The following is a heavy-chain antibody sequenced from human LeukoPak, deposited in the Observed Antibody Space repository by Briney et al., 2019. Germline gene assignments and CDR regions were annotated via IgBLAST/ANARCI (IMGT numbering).Heavy chain of an antibody. CDR3: AKTYSSSWYGDAFDI. Sequence: PGGSLRLSCAASGFTFNKYAMSWVRQAPGKGLEWVSAISGSDAGTYYADSVKGRFTISRDNSKNTLYLQMNSLRAEDTAVYYCAKTYSSSWYGDAFDIWGQGTMVTVSS. CDR2: ISGSDAGT. D-gene: IGHD6-13*01. CDR1: GFTFNKYA. V-gene: IGHV3-23*01. J-gene: IGHJ3*02.